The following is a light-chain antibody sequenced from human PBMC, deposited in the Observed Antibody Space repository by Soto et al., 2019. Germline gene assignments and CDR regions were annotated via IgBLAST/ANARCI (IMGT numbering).Light chain of an antibody. CDR1: QSVGSN. CDR2: GAS. V-gene: IGKV3-15*01. CDR3: QQYDNLPLT. J-gene: IGKJ3*01. Sequence: IVMSHSPATLSGSPGEIATLSFRASQSVGSNLAWYQQKPGQAPRLLIFGASSRATGVPARFSGSGSGTEFTLTINSLQSEDFAVYFCQQYDNLPLTFGPGTKVDIK.